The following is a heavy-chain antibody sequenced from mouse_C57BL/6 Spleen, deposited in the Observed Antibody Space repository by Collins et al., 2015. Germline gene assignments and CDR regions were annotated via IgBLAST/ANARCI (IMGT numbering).Heavy chain of an antibody. CDR1: GYSIASGYY. J-gene: IGHJ4*01. D-gene: IGHD2-4*01. CDR2: INYDGSN. CDR3: ARGMITTAMDY. V-gene: IGHV3-6*02. Sequence: DVQLQSQDPGLVKPSQSLSLTCSVTGYSIASGYYWNWIRHFPGNKLEWMGYINYDGSNNYNPSLKNRISITRDTSKNQFFLKLNSVTTEDTATYYCARGMITTAMDYWGQGTSVTVSS.